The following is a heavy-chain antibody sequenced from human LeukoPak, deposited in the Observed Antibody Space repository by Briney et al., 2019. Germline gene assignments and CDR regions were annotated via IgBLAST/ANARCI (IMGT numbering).Heavy chain of an antibody. CDR3: ARGYYDSSGSHFDY. CDR2: IYSGGST. CDR1: GFTVSSNY. Sequence: HPGGSLRLSCAASGFTVSSNYMSWVRQAPGKGLEWVSVIYSGGSTYYADSVKGRFTISRDNAKNSLYLQMNSLRAEDTAVYYCARGYYDSSGSHFDYWGQGTLVTVSS. V-gene: IGHV3-66*01. D-gene: IGHD3-22*01. J-gene: IGHJ4*02.